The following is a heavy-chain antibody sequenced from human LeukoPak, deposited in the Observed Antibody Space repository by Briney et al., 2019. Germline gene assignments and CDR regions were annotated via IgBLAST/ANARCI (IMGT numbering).Heavy chain of an antibody. Sequence: PSETLSLTCTVSGGSISSYYWSWIRQPPGKGLEWIGYICYSGSTNYNPSLKSRVTISVDTSKNQFSLKLSSVTAADTAVYYCARDSGGYLRYYYYYMDVWGKGTTVTVSS. CDR1: GGSISSYY. V-gene: IGHV4-59*01. J-gene: IGHJ6*03. CDR2: ICYSGST. D-gene: IGHD1-26*01. CDR3: ARDSGGYLRYYYYYMDV.